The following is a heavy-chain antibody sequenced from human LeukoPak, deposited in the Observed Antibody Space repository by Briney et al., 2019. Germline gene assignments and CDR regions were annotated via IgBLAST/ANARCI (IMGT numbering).Heavy chain of an antibody. Sequence: ASVKVSCKASGYSFTNFGITWVRQAPGQGLEWMGCISPKSGNTNFAANLQDRLTMTTDTSTTTAYIELRSLRSDDTAVYYCARDTSWFDPWGQGTLVTVSS. D-gene: IGHD2-2*01. CDR1: GYSFTNFG. CDR3: ARDTSWFDP. J-gene: IGHJ5*02. CDR2: ISPKSGNT. V-gene: IGHV1-18*04.